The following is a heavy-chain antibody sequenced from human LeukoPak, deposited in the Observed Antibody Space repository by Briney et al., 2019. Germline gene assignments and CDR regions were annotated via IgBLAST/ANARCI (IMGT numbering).Heavy chain of an antibody. Sequence: SETLSLTCTVSGGSISSGDYYWSWIRQPPGKGLEWIGYIYYSGSTYYNPSLKSRVTISVDTSKNQFSLKLSSVTAADTAVYYCPRALNFWSGWYYYMDVWGKGTTVTVSS. J-gene: IGHJ6*03. V-gene: IGHV4-30-4*08. CDR2: IYYSGST. D-gene: IGHD3-3*01. CDR3: PRALNFWSGWYYYMDV. CDR1: GGSISSGDYY.